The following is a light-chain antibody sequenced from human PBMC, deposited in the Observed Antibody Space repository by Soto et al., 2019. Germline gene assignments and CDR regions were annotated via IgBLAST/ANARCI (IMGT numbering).Light chain of an antibody. J-gene: IGKJ4*01. CDR1: QDIRSS. CDR2: GAS. Sequence: DIVMTHGPATLSLSRRDRGTLSCMASQDIRSSLAWYQQKPGKAPRLLIYGASIRATGVPATFSGSGSGTEFTLSISSLQSEHLGVYYCQQDSSWPLTFGGGTKVDIK. CDR3: QQDSSWPLT. V-gene: IGKV3-15*01.